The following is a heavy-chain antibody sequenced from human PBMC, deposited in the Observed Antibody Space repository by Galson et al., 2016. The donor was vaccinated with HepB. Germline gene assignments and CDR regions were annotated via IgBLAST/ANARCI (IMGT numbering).Heavy chain of an antibody. Sequence: SLRLSCAASGFMFHDCAMHWVRQAPGKGLEWVSSITGDGVTTYYADSVRGRFTISRDNSQNSLYLQLNSLTTEDSAFYYCVKDMEEPDYSNYDAAGGQESYFHHAMDVWGQGTTVTVSS. CDR3: VKDMEEPDYSNYDAAGGQESYFHHAMDV. J-gene: IGHJ6*02. D-gene: IGHD4-11*01. V-gene: IGHV3-43*02. CDR2: ITGDGVTT. CDR1: GFMFHDCA.